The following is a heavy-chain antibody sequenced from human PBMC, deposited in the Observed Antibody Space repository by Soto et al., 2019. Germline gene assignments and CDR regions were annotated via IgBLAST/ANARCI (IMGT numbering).Heavy chain of an antibody. J-gene: IGHJ5*02. V-gene: IGHV4-34*01. CDR2: INHSGST. Sequence: SETLSLTCAVYGGSVSFYCWSWIRQPAGKGLEWIGEINHSGSTNYNPSLKSRVTISVDTSKNQFSLKLSSVTAADTAVYYCARAGTTRESWFDPWGQGTLVTVSS. D-gene: IGHD2-2*01. CDR1: GGSVSFYC. CDR3: ARAGTTRESWFDP.